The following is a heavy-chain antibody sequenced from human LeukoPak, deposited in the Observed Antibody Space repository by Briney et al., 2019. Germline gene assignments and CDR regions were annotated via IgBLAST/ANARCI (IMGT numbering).Heavy chain of an antibody. CDR2: INHSGST. V-gene: IGHV4-34*01. CDR1: GFTFSSYA. CDR3: ARIHGSGSYDY. Sequence: GALRLPCAASGFTFSSYAMSWVRQAPGKGLEWIGEINHSGSTNYNPSLKSRVTISVDTSKNQFSLKLSSVTAADTAVYYCARIHGSGSYDYWGQGTLVTVSS. D-gene: IGHD3-10*01. J-gene: IGHJ4*02.